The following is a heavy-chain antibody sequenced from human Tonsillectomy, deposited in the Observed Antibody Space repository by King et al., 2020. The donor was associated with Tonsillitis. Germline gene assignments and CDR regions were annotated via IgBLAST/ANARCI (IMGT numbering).Heavy chain of an antibody. CDR2: LYYSGST. CDR3: ARHDHSRSLGMFDP. CDR1: GGSISSSSYY. Sequence: QLQESGPGLVKPSETLSLTCTVSGGSISSSSYYWGWIRQPPGKGLEWIGSLYYSGSTYYNASLKSRVTISVDTSKNQFSLKLSSVTAADTAVYYCARHDHSRSLGMFDPCGQGTLVIVSS. V-gene: IGHV4-39*07. D-gene: IGHD6-13*01. J-gene: IGHJ5*02.